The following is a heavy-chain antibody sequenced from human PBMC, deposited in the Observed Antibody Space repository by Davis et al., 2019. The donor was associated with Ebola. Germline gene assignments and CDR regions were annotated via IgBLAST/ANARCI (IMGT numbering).Heavy chain of an antibody. V-gene: IGHV4-59*01. D-gene: IGHD6-19*01. Sequence: PSETLSLTCTVSGGSISSYYWSWIRQPPGKGLEWIGYIYYSGSTNYNPSLKSRVTISVDTSKNQFSLKLSSVTAADTAVYYCAGTKDIAVAGSFDYWGQGTLVTVSS. J-gene: IGHJ4*02. CDR1: GGSISSYY. CDR3: AGTKDIAVAGSFDY. CDR2: IYYSGST.